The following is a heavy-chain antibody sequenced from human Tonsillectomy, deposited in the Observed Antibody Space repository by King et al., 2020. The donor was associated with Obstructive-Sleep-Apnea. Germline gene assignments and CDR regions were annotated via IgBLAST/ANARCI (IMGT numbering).Heavy chain of an antibody. CDR2: IKRKTDGGTT. J-gene: IGHJ6*02. D-gene: IGHD2-15*01. V-gene: IGHV3-15*01. CDR3: DTLIVAVVPATWPTIYGMAV. Sequence: VQLVESGGGLVKPGGSLRLSCAASGFTFSNAWMTWVRQAPGKGLEWVGRIKRKTDGGTTDYAAPVKGRFTISRDDSKKTLYLQMNSLKTEDTAVYYCDTLIVAVVPATWPTIYGMAVWGQGTTVTVSS. CDR1: GFTFSNAW.